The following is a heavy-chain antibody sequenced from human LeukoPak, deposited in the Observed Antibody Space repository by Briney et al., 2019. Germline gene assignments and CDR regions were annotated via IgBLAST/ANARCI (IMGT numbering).Heavy chain of an antibody. CDR1: GAFITASGFY. D-gene: IGHD3-10*01. V-gene: IGHV4-39*01. CDR3: ARRSHSPLGSPY. J-gene: IGHJ4*01. Sequence: SETLSLTCSVSGAFITASGFYWAWVRRPPGKGLEWIGSLYYGATNYYNPSLQSRVTISVDTSKNQFSLDLASVTAADTAVYYCARRSHSPLGSPYWGQGTQVTVSS. CDR2: LYYGATN.